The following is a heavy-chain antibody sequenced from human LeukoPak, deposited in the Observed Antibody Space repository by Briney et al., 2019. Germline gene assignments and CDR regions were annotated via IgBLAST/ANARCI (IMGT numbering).Heavy chain of an antibody. CDR1: GFTFSSYG. CDR3: ARAKPKNMVRGLIMRRESRYYFDY. CDR2: ISYDGSNK. D-gene: IGHD3-10*01. V-gene: IGHV3-30*03. J-gene: IGHJ4*02. Sequence: GGSLRLSCAASGFTFSSYGMHWVRQAPGKGLEWVAVISYDGSNKYYADSVKGRFTISRDNSKNTLYLQMNSLRAEDTAVYYCARAKPKNMVRGLIMRRESRYYFDYWGQGTLVTVSS.